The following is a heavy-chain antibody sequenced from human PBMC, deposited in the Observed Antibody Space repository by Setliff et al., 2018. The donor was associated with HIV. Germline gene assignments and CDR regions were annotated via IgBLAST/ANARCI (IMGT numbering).Heavy chain of an antibody. V-gene: IGHV1-69*10. CDR3: AGPRGDEAFDI. CDR1: GGTSSTHA. CDR2: IISILEIT. D-gene: IGHD3-10*01. Sequence: GASVKVSCKASGGTSSTHAMNWVRQAPGQGLEWIGQIISILEITDYAQQLQGRVTITADGPTNTFYMELSGLRSDDTAVYYCAGPRGDEAFDIWGQGTMVTVSS. J-gene: IGHJ3*02.